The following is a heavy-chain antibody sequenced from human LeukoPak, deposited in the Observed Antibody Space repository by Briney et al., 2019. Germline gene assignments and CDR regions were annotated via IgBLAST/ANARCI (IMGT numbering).Heavy chain of an antibody. Sequence: ASAKVSCKASGYTFTGYYMHWVRQAPGQGLEWMGWINPNSGGTNYAQKFQGRVTMTRDTSITTAYMEVSRLRSDDTAVYFCAREYSGSYRFDYWGQGTLVTVSS. V-gene: IGHV1-2*02. CDR2: INPNSGGT. CDR3: AREYSGSYRFDY. J-gene: IGHJ4*02. D-gene: IGHD1-26*01. CDR1: GYTFTGYY.